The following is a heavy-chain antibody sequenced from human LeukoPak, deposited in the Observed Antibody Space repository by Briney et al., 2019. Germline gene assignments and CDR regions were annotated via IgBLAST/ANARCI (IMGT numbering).Heavy chain of an antibody. CDR1: GGTFSSHA. CDR2: IIPIFGAA. CDR3: ARWSAGMDV. J-gene: IGHJ6*02. Sequence: SVKVSCKASGGTFSSHAISWVRQAPGQGLEWMGGIIPIFGAANYAQKFQGRATITADESTSTAYMELSSLRSEDTAVYYCARWSAGMDVWGQGTTVTVSS. D-gene: IGHD2-15*01. V-gene: IGHV1-69*13.